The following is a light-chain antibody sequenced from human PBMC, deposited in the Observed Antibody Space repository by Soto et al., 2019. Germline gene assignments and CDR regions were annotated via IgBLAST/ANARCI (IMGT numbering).Light chain of an antibody. CDR2: GAS. J-gene: IGKJ1*01. CDR3: QHNNTWPRT. CDR1: QSVSSN. V-gene: IGKV3-15*01. Sequence: EIVMTQSPATLSVSPGERATLSCRASQSVSSNLAWYQQKPGQAPRLLIYGASTRATGIPARFSGSGSGTELPLTTSSRQSEDFAVNNCQHNNTWPRTFGQGTKVEIK.